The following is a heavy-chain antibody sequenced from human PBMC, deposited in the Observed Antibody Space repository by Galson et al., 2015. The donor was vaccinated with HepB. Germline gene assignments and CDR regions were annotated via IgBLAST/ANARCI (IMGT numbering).Heavy chain of an antibody. D-gene: IGHD6-25*01. J-gene: IGHJ6*02. V-gene: IGHV3-74*01. CDR2: IKSGGGAT. CDR1: GFTLSDYW. Sequence: SLRLSCAASGFTLSDYWMYWVRQAPGKGLVWVSRIKSGGGATDYAGSVKGRFTIYRDSAKNTLSLQMNSLRAEDTAVYYCARDQAGSGWQGFGYYYFGLDVWGQGITVIVSS. CDR3: ARDQAGSGWQGFGYYYFGLDV.